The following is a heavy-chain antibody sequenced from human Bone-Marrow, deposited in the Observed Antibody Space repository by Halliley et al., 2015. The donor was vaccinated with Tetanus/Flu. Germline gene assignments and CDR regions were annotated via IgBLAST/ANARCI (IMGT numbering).Heavy chain of an antibody. CDR1: GGSLSGYY. J-gene: IGHJ4*02. Sequence: LRLSCTVSGGSLSGYYLNWIRQPPGKGLEWLGLISYTGSTNYNPSLQSRVTISVDTSKNQFSLRLSSVTAADTALYYCVIGAGWQPDFWGPGTLVNVSS. V-gene: IGHV4-59*01. CDR3: VIGAGWQPDF. CDR2: ISYTGST.